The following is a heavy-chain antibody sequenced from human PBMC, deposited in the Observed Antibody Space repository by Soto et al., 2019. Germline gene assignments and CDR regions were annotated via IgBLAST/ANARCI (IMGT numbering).Heavy chain of an antibody. J-gene: IGHJ4*02. Sequence: EVQLVESGGGLVQPGGSLRLSCAASGVTVSSNYMSWVRQAPGKGLEWVSVSYSGGSTYYADSVKGRFTISRYNSKNTLYLQMNSLRAEDTAVYYCARHGYNYGGGYFDYWGQGTLVTVSS. CDR1: GVTVSSNY. D-gene: IGHD5-18*01. V-gene: IGHV3-66*04. CDR2: SYSGGST. CDR3: ARHGYNYGGGYFDY.